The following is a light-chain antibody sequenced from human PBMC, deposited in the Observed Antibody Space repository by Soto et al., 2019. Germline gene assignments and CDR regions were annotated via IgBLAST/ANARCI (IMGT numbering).Light chain of an antibody. CDR3: FSYAGGSTSV. J-gene: IGLJ1*01. CDR2: EGI. V-gene: IGLV2-23*01. Sequence: QSVLTQPASVSASPGQSITISCTATSSDVATFNLVSWYQQHPGKAPKRIIYEGIKRPSGVSNRFSGSKSGNTASLTISGLQAEDEADYYCFSYAGGSTSVFGTGTKVTVL. CDR1: SSDVATFNL.